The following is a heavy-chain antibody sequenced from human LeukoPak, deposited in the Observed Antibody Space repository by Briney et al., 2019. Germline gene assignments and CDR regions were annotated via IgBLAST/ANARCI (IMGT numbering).Heavy chain of an antibody. CDR3: AKDYGSGSYTPLDY. Sequence: PGGSLRLSCAASGFTFDDYAMHWVRQAPGKGLEWVSGISWNSGCIGYADSVKGRFTISRDNAKNSLYLQMNSLRAEDTALYYCAKDYGSGSYTPLDYWGQGTLVTVSS. V-gene: IGHV3-9*01. J-gene: IGHJ4*02. D-gene: IGHD3-10*01. CDR2: ISWNSGCI. CDR1: GFTFDDYA.